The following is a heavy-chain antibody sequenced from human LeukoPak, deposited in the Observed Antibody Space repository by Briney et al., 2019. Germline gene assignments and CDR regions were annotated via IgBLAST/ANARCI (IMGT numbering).Heavy chain of an antibody. CDR1: GFTFSSYS. V-gene: IGHV3-21*01. D-gene: IGHD3-10*01. CDR3: ARDGDGSGSYFDGNVFEDWFDP. CDR2: ISSSSSYI. J-gene: IGHJ5*02. Sequence: GGSLRLSCAASGFTFSSYSMNWVRQAPGKGLGWVSSISSSSSYIYYAGSVKGRFTISRDNAKNSLYLQMNSLRAEDTAVYYCARDGDGSGSYFDGNVFEDWFDPWGQGTLVTVSS.